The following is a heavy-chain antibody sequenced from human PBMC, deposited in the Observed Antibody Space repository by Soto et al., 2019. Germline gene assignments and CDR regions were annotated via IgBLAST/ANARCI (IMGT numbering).Heavy chain of an antibody. J-gene: IGHJ6*02. CDR3: ARGGYSSSWPPDYYYGMDV. CDR2: IIPIFGTA. V-gene: IGHV1-69*13. Sequence: ASVKVSCKASGGTFSSYAISWVRQAPGQGLEWMGGIIPIFGTANYAQKFQGRVTITADESTSTAYMELSSLRSEDTAVYYCARGGYSSSWPPDYYYGMDVWGQGTTVTVSS. D-gene: IGHD6-13*01. CDR1: GGTFSSYA.